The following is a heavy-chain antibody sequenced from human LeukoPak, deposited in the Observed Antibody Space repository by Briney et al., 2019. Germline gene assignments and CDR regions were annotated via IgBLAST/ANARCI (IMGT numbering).Heavy chain of an antibody. CDR2: IKQDGSET. J-gene: IGHJ4*02. D-gene: IGHD2-15*01. CDR1: GFTFSNYR. CDR3: AGDFAAAVG. Sequence: GGSLRLSCAASGFTFSNYRMSWVRQAPGKGLEWVANIKQDGSETHYVDSVRGRFIVSRDNAKNSVFLQMNSLGVEDTAIYYCAGDFAAAVGWGQGTLVTVSS. V-gene: IGHV3-7*01.